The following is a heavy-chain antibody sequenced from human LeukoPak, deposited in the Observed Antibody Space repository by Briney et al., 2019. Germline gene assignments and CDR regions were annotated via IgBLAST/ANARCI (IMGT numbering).Heavy chain of an antibody. CDR1: GFTVSSNY. D-gene: IGHD7-27*01. Sequence: SGGSLRLSCAASGFTVSSNYVSWVRQAPGKGPEWVSSIYDGGTTHHADSVKGRFTISRDNSKNTLYLQTNSLTAEDTAVYYCACRADLGRGFDYWGQGTLVTVSS. V-gene: IGHV3-66*01. CDR3: ACRADLGRGFDY. CDR2: IYDGGTT. J-gene: IGHJ4*02.